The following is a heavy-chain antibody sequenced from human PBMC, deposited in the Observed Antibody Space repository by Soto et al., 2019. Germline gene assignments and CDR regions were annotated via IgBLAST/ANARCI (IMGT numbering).Heavy chain of an antibody. CDR3: AHKICLNNWFDP. J-gene: IGHJ5*02. Sequence: QITLKESGPTLVKPTQTLTLTCTFSGFSVSPSGVGGGWIRQPPGKALQWLALIYWDDDERYSPSLKTRLTITKDTSKNQVVLTMTNMYPVDTATYYCAHKICLNNWFDPWGQGTPVTVSS. V-gene: IGHV2-5*02. D-gene: IGHD3-10*02. CDR2: IYWDDDE. CDR1: GFSVSPSGVG.